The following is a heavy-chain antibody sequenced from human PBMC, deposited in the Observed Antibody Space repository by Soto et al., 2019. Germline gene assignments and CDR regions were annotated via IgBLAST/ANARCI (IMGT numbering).Heavy chain of an antibody. J-gene: IGHJ6*02. CDR1: GGSISSYY. V-gene: IGHV4-59*01. D-gene: IGHD6-13*01. Sequence: SETLSLTCTVSGGSISSYYWSWIRQPPGKGLEWIGYIYYSGSTNYNPSLKSRVTISVDTSKNQFSLKLSSVTAADTAVYYCARTIAAAGCLDVWGQGTTVTVYS. CDR2: IYYSGST. CDR3: ARTIAAAGCLDV.